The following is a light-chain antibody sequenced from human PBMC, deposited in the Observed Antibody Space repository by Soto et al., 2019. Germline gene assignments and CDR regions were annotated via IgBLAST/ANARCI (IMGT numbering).Light chain of an antibody. CDR3: SSYTSSSTLYV. CDR1: SSDVGGYNY. V-gene: IGLV2-14*01. J-gene: IGLJ1*01. Sequence: QSGLTQPASVSGSPGQSITISCTGTSSDVGGYNYVSWYQQHPGKAPKLMIYDVSNRPSGVSNRFSGSKSGNTASLTISGLQAEDEADYYCSSYTSSSTLYVFGTGTKVTAL. CDR2: DVS.